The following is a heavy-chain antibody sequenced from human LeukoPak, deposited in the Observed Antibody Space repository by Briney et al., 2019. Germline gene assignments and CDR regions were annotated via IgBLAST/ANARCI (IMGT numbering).Heavy chain of an antibody. CDR2: ISGSGGST. CDR1: GFTFSGYA. J-gene: IGHJ4*02. V-gene: IGHV3-23*01. CDR3: AKALPATIFGSDFDY. Sequence: GGSLRLSCAASGFTFSGYAMSWVRQAPGKGLEWVSAISGSGGSTYYADSVKGRFTISRDNSKNTLYLQMNSLRAEDTAVYYCAKALPATIFGSDFDYWGQGTLVTVSS. D-gene: IGHD3-3*01.